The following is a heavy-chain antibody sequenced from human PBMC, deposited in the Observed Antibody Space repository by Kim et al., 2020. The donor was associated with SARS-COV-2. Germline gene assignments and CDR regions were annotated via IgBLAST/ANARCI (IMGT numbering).Heavy chain of an antibody. CDR1: GYIFTDYF. Sequence: ASVKVSCKASGYIFTDYFMHWVRQAPGQGLEWMGRINPNSGGTKYAQKFQGRVTMTRDTSISTAYMELSSLRSDDKAVYYCARALRPCSGGTCYSELAYWGQGTLVTVSS. V-gene: IGHV1-2*06. D-gene: IGHD2-15*01. CDR2: INPNSGGT. J-gene: IGHJ4*02. CDR3: ARALRPCSGGTCYSELAY.